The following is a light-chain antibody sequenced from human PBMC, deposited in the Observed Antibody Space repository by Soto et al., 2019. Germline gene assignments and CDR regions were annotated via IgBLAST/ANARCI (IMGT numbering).Light chain of an antibody. Sequence: EIVLTQSPGTLSLSPGERGTLSCRASQSVSSNYLAWYQQKPGQAPRLLIYGASSRATGIPDRFSGSGSGTDLTLTISRLEPEDFAVYHWQQYGSSSPTFGGGTKVEIK. V-gene: IGKV3-20*01. CDR3: QQYGSSSPT. CDR1: QSVSSNY. CDR2: GAS. J-gene: IGKJ4*01.